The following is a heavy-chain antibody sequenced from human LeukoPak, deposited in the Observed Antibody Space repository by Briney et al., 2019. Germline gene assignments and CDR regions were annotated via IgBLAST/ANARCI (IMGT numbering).Heavy chain of an antibody. CDR1: GFTFSSHW. D-gene: IGHD3-22*01. Sequence: GGSLRLSCADSGFTFSSHWMHWVRQAPGKGLVWVSRIKYDASSTSYADSVKGRFTISRDNAKNTLYLQMNSLRAEDTAVYYCAKETHYYDSSGYLGASYFDYWGQGTLVTVSS. CDR3: AKETHYYDSSGYLGASYFDY. CDR2: IKYDASST. V-gene: IGHV3-74*01. J-gene: IGHJ4*02.